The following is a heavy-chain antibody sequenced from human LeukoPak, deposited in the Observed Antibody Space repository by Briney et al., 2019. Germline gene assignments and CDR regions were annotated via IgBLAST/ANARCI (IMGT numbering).Heavy chain of an antibody. D-gene: IGHD3-10*01. V-gene: IGHV3-23*01. CDR3: AKESRYYYGSGSFSIQFDY. Sequence: GSLRLSCAASGFTFSGYAMSWVRQAPGKGLEWVSTISGSGGSTYYADSVKGRFTSSRDNSKNTLSLQMNNLRAEDTAVYYCAKESRYYYGSGSFSIQFDYWGQGNLVTVSS. J-gene: IGHJ4*02. CDR1: GFTFSGYA. CDR2: ISGSGGST.